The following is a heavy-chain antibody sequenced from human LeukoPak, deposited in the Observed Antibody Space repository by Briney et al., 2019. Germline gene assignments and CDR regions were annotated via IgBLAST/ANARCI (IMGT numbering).Heavy chain of an antibody. J-gene: IGHJ4*02. Sequence: GGSLRLSCAASGFXFSSFGMHWVRQAPGRGLEWVALIWYDGSNKYYADSVKGRFTISRDNSESTLYLQMNTLRAEDTAVYYCARGGSKFDYWGQGTLVTVSS. V-gene: IGHV3-33*01. CDR2: IWYDGSNK. D-gene: IGHD3-16*01. CDR1: GFXFSSFG. CDR3: ARGGSKFDY.